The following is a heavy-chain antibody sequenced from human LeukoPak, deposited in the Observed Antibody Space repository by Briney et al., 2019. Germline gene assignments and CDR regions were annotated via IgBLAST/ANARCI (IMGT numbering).Heavy chain of an antibody. Sequence: GSGGSTYYADSVKGRFTISRDNAKNSLYLQMNSLRAEDTAVYYCARDLSITMVRGENGYWGQGTLVTVSS. CDR3: ARDLSITMVRGENGY. D-gene: IGHD3-10*01. V-gene: IGHV3-48*01. J-gene: IGHJ4*02. CDR2: GSGGST.